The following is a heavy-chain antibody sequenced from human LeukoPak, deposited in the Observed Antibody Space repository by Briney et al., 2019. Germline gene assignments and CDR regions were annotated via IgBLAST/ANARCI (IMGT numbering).Heavy chain of an antibody. CDR3: ARPIAVAGYYYYLDV. CDR2: MSGSGGNT. J-gene: IGHJ6*03. CDR1: GFTFSSYG. Sequence: GGSLRLSCAASGFTFSSYGMSWVRQAPGKGLEWVSGMSGSGGNTYYADSVKGRFTISRDNSKNSLYLQMTSLRAEDTAVYYCARPIAVAGYYYYLDVWGKGTTVTVSS. D-gene: IGHD6-19*01. V-gene: IGHV3-23*01.